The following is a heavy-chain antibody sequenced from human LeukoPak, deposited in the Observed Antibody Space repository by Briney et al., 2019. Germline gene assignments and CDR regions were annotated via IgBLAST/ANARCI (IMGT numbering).Heavy chain of an antibody. CDR2: AYYTGNT. J-gene: IGHJ4*02. Sequence: SETLSLTCTVSGGSITNYYWSWIRQPPGKGLEWIGYAYYTGNTNYNPSLKSRVTISLDTSKNQFSLKLTSVTAADTAMYYCARSAGSGWYGIDSWGQGTLVTVSS. D-gene: IGHD6-19*01. CDR3: ARSAGSGWYGIDS. CDR1: GGSITNYY. V-gene: IGHV4-59*01.